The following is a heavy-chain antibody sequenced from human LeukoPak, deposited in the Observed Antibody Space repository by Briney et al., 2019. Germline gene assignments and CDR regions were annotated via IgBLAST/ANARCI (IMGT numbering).Heavy chain of an antibody. D-gene: IGHD6-6*01. CDR1: GGSISSGSYY. CDR3: ARDHEQLARHYYYYYMDV. V-gene: IGHV4-61*02. Sequence: SETLSLTCTVSGGSISSGSYYWSWIRQPAGKGLEWIGRIYASGSTNYNPSLKSRVTISVDTSKNQFSLKLSSVTAADTAVYYCARDHEQLARHYYYYYMDVWGKGTTVTVSS. CDR2: IYASGST. J-gene: IGHJ6*03.